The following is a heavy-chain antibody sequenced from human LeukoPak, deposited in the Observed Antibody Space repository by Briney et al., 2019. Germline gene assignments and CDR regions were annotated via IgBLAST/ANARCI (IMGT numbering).Heavy chain of an antibody. Sequence: GGSLRLSCAASGFTFSSYGMSWVRQAPGKGLEWVAVISYDGSNKYYADSVKGRFTISRDNSKNTLYLQMNSLRAEDTAVYYCARDALWFGESYFDYWGQGTLVTVSS. CDR1: GFTFSSYG. V-gene: IGHV3-30*03. J-gene: IGHJ4*02. D-gene: IGHD3-10*01. CDR3: ARDALWFGESYFDY. CDR2: ISYDGSNK.